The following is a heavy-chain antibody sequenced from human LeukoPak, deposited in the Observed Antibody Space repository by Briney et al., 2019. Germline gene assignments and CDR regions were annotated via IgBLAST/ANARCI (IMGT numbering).Heavy chain of an antibody. D-gene: IGHD1-26*01. CDR3: ARGGSMGATLSAFDI. CDR2: INPNSGGT. J-gene: IGHJ3*02. CDR1: GYTFTGYY. V-gene: IGHV1-2*06. Sequence: ASVKVSCKASGYTFTGYYMHWVRQAPGQGLEWMGRINPNSGGTNYAQKFQGRVTMTRDTSISTAYMELSRLRSDDTAVYYCARGGSMGATLSAFDIWGQGTMATVSS.